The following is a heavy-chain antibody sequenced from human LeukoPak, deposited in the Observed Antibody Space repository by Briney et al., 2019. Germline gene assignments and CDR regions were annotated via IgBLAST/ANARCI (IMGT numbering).Heavy chain of an antibody. D-gene: IGHD3-22*01. J-gene: IGHJ4*02. V-gene: IGHV5-51*01. CDR2: IYPGDSDT. CDR3: ARQSDYYDSSGYYYFDY. CDR1: GYSFTSYW. Sequence: GESLKISCKGSGYSFTSYWIGWVRQLPGKGLEWMGIIYPGDSDTRYGPSFQGQVTISADKSISTAYLQWSSLKASDTAMYYCARQSDYYDSSGYYYFDYWGQGTLVTVSS.